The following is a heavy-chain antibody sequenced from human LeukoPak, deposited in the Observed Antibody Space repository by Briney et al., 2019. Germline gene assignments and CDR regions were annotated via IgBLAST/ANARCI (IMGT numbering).Heavy chain of an antibody. CDR2: IRSKAYGETA. CDR1: TFTSSGHW. J-gene: IGHJ4*02. Sequence: GGSLRLSCAASTFTSSGHWMSWVRQAPGKGLEWVGFIRSKAYGETADYAASVKGRFTISRDDSKAIAYLQMNSLKTEDTAVYHCTRDRGAYNLYDYWGQGTLVTVSS. D-gene: IGHD1-1*01. V-gene: IGHV3-49*04. CDR3: TRDRGAYNLYDY.